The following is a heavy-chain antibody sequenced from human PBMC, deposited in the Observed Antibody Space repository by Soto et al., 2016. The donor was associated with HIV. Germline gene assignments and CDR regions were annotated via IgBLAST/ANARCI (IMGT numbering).Heavy chain of an antibody. Sequence: EVQLLESGGGLVHPGGSLRLSCAASGFTFSNYAMSWVRQAPGKGPVWISAMSGNDLTTYYVDSVKDRFTVSRDNSKNTLYLQINSLRAEDTAVYYCAKESRSPSFFDSSGRGKFFFDYWGPGTVVTVSS. CDR2: MSGNDLTT. D-gene: IGHD3-22*01. V-gene: IGHV3-23*01. CDR1: GFTFSNYA. J-gene: IGHJ4*02. CDR3: AKESRSPSFFDSSGRGKFFFDY.